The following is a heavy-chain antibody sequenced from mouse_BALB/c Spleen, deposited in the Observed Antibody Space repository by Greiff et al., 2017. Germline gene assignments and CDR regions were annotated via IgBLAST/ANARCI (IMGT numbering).Heavy chain of an antibody. CDR2: ISSGGSYT. Sequence: EVQRVESGAGLVKPGGSLKLSCAASGFTFSSYSMPWVRQTPEKRLEWVATISSGGSYTYYPDSVKGRATISRDNAKNTLYLQMSSLKSEDTAMYYCTRESYVSTEAWFAYWGQGTLVTVSA. D-gene: IGHD5-1*01. CDR1: GFTFSSYS. V-gene: IGHV5-6-4*01. CDR3: TRESYVSTEAWFAY. J-gene: IGHJ3*01.